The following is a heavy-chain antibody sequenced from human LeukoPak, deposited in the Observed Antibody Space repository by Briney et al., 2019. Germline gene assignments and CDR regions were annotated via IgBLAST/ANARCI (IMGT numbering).Heavy chain of an antibody. J-gene: IGHJ2*01. V-gene: IGHV3-30*18. D-gene: IGHD1-26*01. Sequence: GGSLRLSCAASGVSFSNYGIHWVRQAPGKGLEWVALISYEGSTKYYADSAKGRFTLSRDNSKNTVYLQMNSLRGEDTAVYYCAKDWAQLRHWHFDLWGRGTLVTVSS. CDR3: AKDWAQLRHWHFDL. CDR2: ISYEGSTK. CDR1: GVSFSNYG.